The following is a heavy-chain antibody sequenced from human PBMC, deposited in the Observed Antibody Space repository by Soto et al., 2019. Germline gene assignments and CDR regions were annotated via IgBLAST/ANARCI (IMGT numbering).Heavy chain of an antibody. CDR3: AKNGQPPHYYYGLDV. V-gene: IGHV1-18*01. D-gene: IGHD2-8*01. CDR2: ISGYNGDT. Sequence: QGHLVQSGAEVKKPGASVRVSCKTSAYTFTRYGISWVRQAPGQGLEWMGWISGYNGDTNYAQNLQDRVTMTIDTSTTTAYMELRSLTSDATAVYYCAKNGQPPHYYYGLDVWGQGTTVTVSS. J-gene: IGHJ6*02. CDR1: AYTFTRYG.